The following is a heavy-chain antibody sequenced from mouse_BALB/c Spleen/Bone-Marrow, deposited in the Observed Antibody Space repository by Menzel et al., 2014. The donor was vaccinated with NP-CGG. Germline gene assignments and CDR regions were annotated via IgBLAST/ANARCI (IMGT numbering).Heavy chain of an antibody. Sequence: EVQVVESGGGLVLPGGSLKLSCAASGFDFSRYWMSWVRQAPGKGLEWIGEINPDSSTINYTPSLKDKFIISRDNAKNTLYLQMSKVRSEDTALYYCARQGYYGYSDYWGQGTTLTVSS. CDR1: GFDFSRYW. J-gene: IGHJ2*01. CDR2: INPDSSTI. V-gene: IGHV4-1*02. CDR3: ARQGYYGYSDY. D-gene: IGHD1-2*01.